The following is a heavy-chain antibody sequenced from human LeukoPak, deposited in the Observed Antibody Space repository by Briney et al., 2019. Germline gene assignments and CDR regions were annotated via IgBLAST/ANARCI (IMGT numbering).Heavy chain of an antibody. CDR1: GYSFTDYW. Sequence: GESLKISCTASGYSFTDYWIGWVRQMPGKGLEWMGIIYPGDSDTRYSPSFQGQVTISADKSISTAYLQWSSLKASDTAMYYCARPRDFDWYAFDIWGQGTMVTVSS. V-gene: IGHV5-51*01. D-gene: IGHD3-9*01. J-gene: IGHJ3*02. CDR2: IYPGDSDT. CDR3: ARPRDFDWYAFDI.